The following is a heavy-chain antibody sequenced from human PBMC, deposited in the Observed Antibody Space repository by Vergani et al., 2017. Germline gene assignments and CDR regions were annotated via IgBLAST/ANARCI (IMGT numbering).Heavy chain of an antibody. V-gene: IGHV4-38-2*01. CDR1: GYSISSGYY. Sequence: QVQLQESGPGLVKPSETLSLTCAVSGYSISSGYYWGWIRQPPGKGLEWIGSIYHSGSTYYNPSLKSRVTISVDTSKNQFSLKLSAVTAADTAVYYCVFIVVVPAADMPVWYWGQGTLVTGSS. CDR3: VFIVVVPAADMPVWY. D-gene: IGHD2-2*01. J-gene: IGHJ4*02. CDR2: IYHSGST.